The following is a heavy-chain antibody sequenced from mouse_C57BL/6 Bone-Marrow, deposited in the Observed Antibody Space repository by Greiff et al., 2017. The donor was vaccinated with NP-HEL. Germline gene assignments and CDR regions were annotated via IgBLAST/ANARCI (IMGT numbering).Heavy chain of an antibody. CDR2: LWGGGST. CDR3: AITTVVAGDAMDY. Sequence: VKVVESGPGLVAPSQSLSITCTVSGFSLTSYGVDWVRQPPGKGLEWLGGLWGGGSTNYNSALMSRLSISKDNSKSQVFLKMNSLQTDDTAMYYCAITTVVAGDAMDYWGQGTSVTVSS. J-gene: IGHJ4*01. CDR1: GFSLTSYG. D-gene: IGHD1-1*01. V-gene: IGHV2-9*01.